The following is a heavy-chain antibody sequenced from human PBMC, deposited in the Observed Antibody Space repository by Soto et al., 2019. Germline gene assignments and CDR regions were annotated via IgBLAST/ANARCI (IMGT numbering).Heavy chain of an antibody. Sequence: QVQLVQSGAEVKKPGASVKVSCKASGYTFTGYYMHWVRQAPGQGLEWMGWINPNSGGTNYAQKFQGWVTMTRDTSISTAYMELSRLRSDDTAVYYCARVWRSGTARHIYYGMDVWGQGTTVTVSS. V-gene: IGHV1-2*04. J-gene: IGHJ6*02. CDR1: GYTFTGYY. CDR3: ARVWRSGTARHIYYGMDV. CDR2: INPNSGGT. D-gene: IGHD6-6*01.